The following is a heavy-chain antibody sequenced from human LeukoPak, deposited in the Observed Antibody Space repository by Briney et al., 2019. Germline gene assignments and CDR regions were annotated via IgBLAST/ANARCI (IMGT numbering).Heavy chain of an antibody. Sequence: PSETLSLTCTVSGGAISSYYWSWIRQPAWKGLEWIGRIYSSGSTNYNPSLKSRVTMSVDTSKNQFSLKLSSVTAADTAVYYCARGRTAMVTNWGQGTLVTVSS. V-gene: IGHV4-4*07. CDR2: IYSSGST. J-gene: IGHJ4*02. CDR1: GGAISSYY. D-gene: IGHD5-18*01. CDR3: ARGRTAMVTN.